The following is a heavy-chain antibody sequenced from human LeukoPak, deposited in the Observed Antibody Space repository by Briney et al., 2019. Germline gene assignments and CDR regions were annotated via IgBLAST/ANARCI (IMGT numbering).Heavy chain of an antibody. V-gene: IGHV3-21*01. CDR2: ISSSSSYI. CDR3: ARDRQLVKFDY. Sequence: GGSLRLSCAASGFTFSSYSMNWVRQAPGKGLEWVSSISSSSSYIYYADSVKGRFTISRDNAKNSLYLQMDSLRAEDTAVYYCARDRQLVKFDYWGQGTLVTVSS. CDR1: GFTFSSYS. D-gene: IGHD2-2*01. J-gene: IGHJ4*02.